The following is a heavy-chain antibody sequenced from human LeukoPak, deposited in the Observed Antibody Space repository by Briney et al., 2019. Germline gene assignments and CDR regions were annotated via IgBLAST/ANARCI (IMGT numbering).Heavy chain of an antibody. CDR2: INPDGRRT. J-gene: IGHJ4*02. V-gene: IGHV3-74*01. CDR3: SREFNGRNYF. D-gene: IGHD1-14*01. CDR1: GFTFSSNW. Sequence: PGGSLRLSCAASGFTFSSNWMHWVRQGPGKGLVWVSRINPDGRRTDCAESVKGRFTISRDNAKNPLSLELNSLGDEDTAVYYCSREFNGRNYFWGQGNLVTASS.